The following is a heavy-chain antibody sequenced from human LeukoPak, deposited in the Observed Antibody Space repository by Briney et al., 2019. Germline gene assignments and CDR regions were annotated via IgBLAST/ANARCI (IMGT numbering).Heavy chain of an antibody. D-gene: IGHD2-15*01. CDR2: INPDGSEK. V-gene: IGHV3-7*01. Sequence: GGSLRLSCAASGITFSNDWMSWVRQAPGKGLEWVANINPDGSEKNYAHSVKGRFTISSDNAKNSLSLQMNSLRAEDTAVYYCATEPGIGYAFDIWGQGRMVTVSS. CDR1: GITFSNDW. CDR3: ATEPGIGYAFDI. J-gene: IGHJ3*02.